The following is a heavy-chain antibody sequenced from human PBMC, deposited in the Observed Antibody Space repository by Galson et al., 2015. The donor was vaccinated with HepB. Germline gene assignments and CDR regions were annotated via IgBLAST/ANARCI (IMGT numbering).Heavy chain of an antibody. CDR3: ARGPDTGYSYGSADY. V-gene: IGHV3-48*03. Sequence: SLRLSCAASGFTFSSYEMNWVRQAPGKGLEWVSYISSSGSTIYYADSVKGRFTISRDNAKNSLYLQMNSLRAEDTAVYYCARGPDTGYSYGSADYWGQGTLVTVSS. D-gene: IGHD5-18*01. CDR1: GFTFSSYE. J-gene: IGHJ4*02. CDR2: ISSSGSTI.